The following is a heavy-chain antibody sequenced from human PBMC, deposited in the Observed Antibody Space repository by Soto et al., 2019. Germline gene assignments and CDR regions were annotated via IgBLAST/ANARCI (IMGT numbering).Heavy chain of an antibody. CDR1: GYTFTSYG. V-gene: IGHV1-46*03. CDR2: INPNSGNT. J-gene: IGHJ3*02. D-gene: IGHD2-15*01. Sequence: GASVKVSCKASGYTFTSYGISWVRQAPGQGLEWMGIINPNSGNTNYAQKLQGRVTMTRDTSTSTVYMELSSLRSEDTAVYYCASPVADDAFDIRGQGTMVTVSS. CDR3: ASPVADDAFDI.